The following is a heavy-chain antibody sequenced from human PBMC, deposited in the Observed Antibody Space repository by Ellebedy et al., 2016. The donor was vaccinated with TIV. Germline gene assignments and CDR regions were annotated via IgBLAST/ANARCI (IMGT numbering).Heavy chain of an antibody. J-gene: IGHJ4*02. Sequence: SETLSLXXTVSGGSISSYYWSWIRQPPGKGLEWIGYIYYSGSTNYNPSLKSRVTISVDTSKNQFSLKLSSVTAADTAVYYCARAPYGDYAFSPDYWGQGTLVTVSS. V-gene: IGHV4-59*01. CDR1: GGSISSYY. CDR3: ARAPYGDYAFSPDY. CDR2: IYYSGST. D-gene: IGHD4-17*01.